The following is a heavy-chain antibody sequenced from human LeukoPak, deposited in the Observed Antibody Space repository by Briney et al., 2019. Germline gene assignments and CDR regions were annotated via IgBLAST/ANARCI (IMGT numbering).Heavy chain of an antibody. CDR1: GGSISSYY. J-gene: IGHJ4*02. CDR3: ARELRGSGSYYPIY. CDR2: IYTSGST. D-gene: IGHD3-10*01. V-gene: IGHV4-4*07. Sequence: SETLSLTCTVSGGSISSYYWSWIWQPAGKGLEWIGRIYTSGSTNYNPSLKSRVTISVDTSKNQFSLKLSSVTAADTAVYYCARELRGSGSYYPIYWGQGTLVTVSS.